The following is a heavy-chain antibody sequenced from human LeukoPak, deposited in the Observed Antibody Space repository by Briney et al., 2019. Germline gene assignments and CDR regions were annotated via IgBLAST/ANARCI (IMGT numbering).Heavy chain of an antibody. J-gene: IGHJ6*03. Sequence: PGGSLRLSCAASGFTFDDYAMHWVRQAPGKGLEWVSGISWNSGSIGYADSVKGRFTISRDNAKNSLYLQMNSLRAEDTAVYYCARGIAVAGYYYYMDVWGKGTTVTVSS. CDR1: GFTFDDYA. D-gene: IGHD6-19*01. CDR2: ISWNSGSI. V-gene: IGHV3-9*01. CDR3: ARGIAVAGYYYYMDV.